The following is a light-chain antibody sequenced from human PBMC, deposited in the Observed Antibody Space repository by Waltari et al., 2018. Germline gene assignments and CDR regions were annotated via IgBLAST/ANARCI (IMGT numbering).Light chain of an antibody. CDR1: ENVNNY. V-gene: IGKV1-39*01. CDR3: QHCYGIPYS. Sequence: DIQMTQSPSSLSASVGDRVTITCRASENVNNYLNWYQQKPGKVPKLLIYKASTLQSGVPTRFSGGGSGKDYCFTISSLQSEDVATYYCQHCYGIPYSFGQGTKVEIK. CDR2: KAS. J-gene: IGKJ2*03.